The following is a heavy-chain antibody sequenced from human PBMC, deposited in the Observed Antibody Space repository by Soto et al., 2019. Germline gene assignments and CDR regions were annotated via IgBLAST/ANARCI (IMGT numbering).Heavy chain of an antibody. CDR2: ISSSSSYI. D-gene: IGHD1-26*01. CDR3: ARDRYSGSYYGAPYYFDY. CDR1: GFTFSSYS. J-gene: IGHJ4*02. Sequence: GSLRLSCAASGFTFSSYSMNWVRQAPGKGLEWVSSISSSSSYIYYADSVKGRFTISRDSAKNSLYLQMNSLRAEDTAVYYCARDRYSGSYYGAPYYFDYWGQGTLVTVSS. V-gene: IGHV3-21*01.